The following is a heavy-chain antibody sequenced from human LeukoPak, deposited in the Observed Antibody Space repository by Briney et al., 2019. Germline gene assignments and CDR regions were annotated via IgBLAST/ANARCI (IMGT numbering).Heavy chain of an antibody. CDR1: GFTFGMYW. CDR2: IKSDGST. V-gene: IGHV3-74*01. CDR3: TRAPSEIGSYYPEYFRH. Sequence: GGSLRLSCAASGFTFGMYWMHWVRQAPGKGLVWVSRIKSDGSTNYADSVKDRFTISRDNAKNTVSLQMNSLRPEDTGVYYCTRAPSEIGSYYPEYFRHWGQGTLVTVSS. D-gene: IGHD3-10*01. J-gene: IGHJ1*01.